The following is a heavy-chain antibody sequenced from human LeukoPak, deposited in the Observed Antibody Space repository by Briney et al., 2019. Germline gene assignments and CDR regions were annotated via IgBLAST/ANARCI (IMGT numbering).Heavy chain of an antibody. D-gene: IGHD2-8*02. CDR3: ARVVPGTGFSY. CDR2: ISSTSSQI. CDR1: GFTFRSYS. J-gene: IGHJ4*02. Sequence: GGSLRLSCAASGFTFRSYSRNWVRQAPGKGLEWVSSISSTSSQIYYAEYVKGRFTISRDKAKNSLYLQMNSLRAEDTAVYYCARVVPGTGFSYWRQGTLVSVSS. V-gene: IGHV3-21*01.